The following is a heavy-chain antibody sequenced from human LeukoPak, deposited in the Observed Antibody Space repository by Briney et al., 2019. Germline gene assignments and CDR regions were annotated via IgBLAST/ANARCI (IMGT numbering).Heavy chain of an antibody. D-gene: IGHD5-24*01. Sequence: QPGGSLRLSCAGSGFTFSSYWMTWVRQAPGKGLEWVANIKQDGSEKNYVDSVKGRFTISRDNAKNSLYLQMNSLRAEDTAVYYCVREARESGGFDYWGQGTLVTVSS. CDR1: GFTFSSYW. CDR2: IKQDGSEK. CDR3: VREARESGGFDY. V-gene: IGHV3-7*01. J-gene: IGHJ4*02.